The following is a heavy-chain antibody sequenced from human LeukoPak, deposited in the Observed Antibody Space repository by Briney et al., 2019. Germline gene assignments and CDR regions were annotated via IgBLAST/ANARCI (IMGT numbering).Heavy chain of an antibody. CDR3: ARQAYYYYYMDV. CDR1: GYTFTGYY. J-gene: IGHJ6*03. V-gene: IGHV1-18*04. Sequence: ASVTVSCKASGYTFTGYYMHWVRQAPGQGLEWMGWISAYNGNTNYAQKLQGRVTMTTDTSTSTAYMELRSLRSDDTAVYYCARQAYYYYYMDVWGKGTTVTVSS. CDR2: ISAYNGNT.